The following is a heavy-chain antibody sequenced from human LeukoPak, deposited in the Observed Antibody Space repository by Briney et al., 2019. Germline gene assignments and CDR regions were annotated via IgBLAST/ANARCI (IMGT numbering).Heavy chain of an antibody. CDR2: ISSSSSYI. D-gene: IGHD5-24*01. J-gene: IGHJ3*02. CDR3: ARDLGDGRWLQFGAFDI. CDR1: GFTFSSYS. V-gene: IGHV3-21*01. Sequence: PGGSLRLSCAASGFTFSSYSMNWVRQAPGEGLEWVSSISSSSSYIYYADSVKGRFTISRDNAKNSLYLQMNSLRAEDTAVYYCARDLGDGRWLQFGAFDIWGQGTMVTVSS.